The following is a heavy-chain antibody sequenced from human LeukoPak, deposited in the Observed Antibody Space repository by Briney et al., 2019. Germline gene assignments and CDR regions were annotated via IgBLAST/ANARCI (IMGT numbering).Heavy chain of an antibody. CDR2: TRVSDNNL. Sequence: GGSLRLSCAASGFIFSDYPMSWIRQAPGKGLEWLSYTRVSDNNLYYADSVKGRFTISRDNSKNTLYLQMNSLRAEDTAVYYCASLDYGDYRTDTYFDYWGQGTLVTVSS. V-gene: IGHV3-11*04. D-gene: IGHD4-17*01. CDR1: GFIFSDYP. J-gene: IGHJ4*02. CDR3: ASLDYGDYRTDTYFDY.